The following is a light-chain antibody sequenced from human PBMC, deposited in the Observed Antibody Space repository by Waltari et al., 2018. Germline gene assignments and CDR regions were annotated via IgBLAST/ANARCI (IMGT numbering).Light chain of an antibody. Sequence: DIQMTQSPSTLSVSVGDRVTITCRASQSIITWLAWYQQKPGKAPKVLIYKASNLQSGVPSRFSGSGSGTVFTLTISSLQPDDFGTYYCQQYNSFPTFGQGTKVEIK. CDR2: KAS. CDR1: QSIITW. CDR3: QQYNSFPT. V-gene: IGKV1-5*03. J-gene: IGKJ1*01.